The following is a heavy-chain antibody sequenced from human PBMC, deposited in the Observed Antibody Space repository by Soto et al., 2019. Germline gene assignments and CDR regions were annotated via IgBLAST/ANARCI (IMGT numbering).Heavy chain of an antibody. V-gene: IGHV1-69*02. CDR2: IIPILGIA. Sequence: QVQLVQSGAEVKKPGSSVKVSCKASGGTFSSYTISWVRQAPGQGLECMGRIIPILGIAKYAQKLQGRVTITADKSTSTAYMELSSLRSEDTAVYYCARARVAYCSSTSCYEDYWGQGTLVTVYS. D-gene: IGHD2-2*01. CDR3: ARARVAYCSSTSCYEDY. CDR1: GGTFSSYT. J-gene: IGHJ4*02.